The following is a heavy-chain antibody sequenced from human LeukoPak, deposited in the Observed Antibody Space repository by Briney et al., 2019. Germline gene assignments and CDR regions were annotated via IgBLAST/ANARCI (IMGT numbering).Heavy chain of an antibody. CDR2: IDPDGSEK. V-gene: IGHV3-7*01. CDR3: ARIYYFGDNNWRYFDN. CDR1: GFIFSNTY. Sequence: AGGSLRLSCAASGFIFSNTYLTWVRQAPGKGLEWVANIDPDGSEKQYGDPVKGRFTTSRDNAKNSLYLQMNSLRAEDTAIYYCARIYYFGDNNWRYFDNWGQGTLVTVSS. D-gene: IGHD3-10*01. J-gene: IGHJ4*02.